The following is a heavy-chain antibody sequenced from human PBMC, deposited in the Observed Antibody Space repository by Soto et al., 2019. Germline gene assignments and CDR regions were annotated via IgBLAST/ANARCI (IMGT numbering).Heavy chain of an antibody. CDR1: GFTFSSYA. Sequence: QVQLVESGGGVVQPGRSLRLSCAASGFTFSSYAMHWVRQAPGKGLEWVAVISYDGSNKYYADSVKGRFTISRDNSKNTLYLQMNSLRAEDTAVYYCARDRGSSSLLWRGMDVWGQGTTVTVSS. D-gene: IGHD6-6*01. CDR3: ARDRGSSSLLWRGMDV. CDR2: ISYDGSNK. J-gene: IGHJ6*02. V-gene: IGHV3-30-3*01.